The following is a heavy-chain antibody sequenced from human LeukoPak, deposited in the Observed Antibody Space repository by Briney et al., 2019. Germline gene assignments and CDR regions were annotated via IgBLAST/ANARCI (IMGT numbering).Heavy chain of an antibody. Sequence: PGGSLRLSCAASGFTFDDYGMSWVRQAPGKGLEWVSGISWSSGSIGYADSVKGRFTISRDNAKNSLYLQMNSLRAEDMALYYCAKASGYYALGDAFDIWGQGTMVTVSS. CDR3: AKASGYYALGDAFDI. CDR2: ISWSSGSI. J-gene: IGHJ3*02. V-gene: IGHV3-9*03. D-gene: IGHD3-22*01. CDR1: GFTFDDYG.